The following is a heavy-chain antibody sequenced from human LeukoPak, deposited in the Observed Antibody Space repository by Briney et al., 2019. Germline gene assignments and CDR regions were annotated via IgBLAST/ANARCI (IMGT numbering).Heavy chain of an antibody. Sequence: PSETLSHTCTVSGGSISSSNYYWAWIRQPPGKGLEWIGSIYYSGSTYYNPSLKSRVTISVDTSKNQFSLKLSSVTAADTAVYYCARRGNSNSSNRFDYWGQGTLVTVSS. J-gene: IGHJ4*02. CDR1: GGSISSSNYY. CDR3: ARRGNSNSSNRFDY. D-gene: IGHD4-11*01. CDR2: IYYSGST. V-gene: IGHV4-39*01.